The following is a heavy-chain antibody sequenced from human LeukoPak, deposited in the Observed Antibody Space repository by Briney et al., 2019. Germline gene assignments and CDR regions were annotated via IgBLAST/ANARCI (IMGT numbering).Heavy chain of an antibody. V-gene: IGHV1-69*05. CDR3: ATGTYCSSTLVAYCGGDCCPHDY. CDR1: GGTFSSYA. D-gene: IGHD2-21*02. Sequence: SVKVSCKASGGTFSSYAISWVRQAPGQGLERMGGIIPIFGTANYAQKFQGRATITTDESTSTAYMELSSLRSEDTAVYYCATGTYCSSTLVAYCGGDCCPHDYWGQGTLVTVSS. CDR2: IIPIFGTA. J-gene: IGHJ4*02.